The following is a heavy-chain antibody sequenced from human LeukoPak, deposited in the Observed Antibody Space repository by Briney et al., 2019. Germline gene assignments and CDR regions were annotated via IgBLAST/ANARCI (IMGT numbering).Heavy chain of an antibody. Sequence: PLASVKVSCKASGGTFSSYAISWVRQAPGQGLEWMGGIIPIFGTANYAQKFQGRVTITADESTSTAYMELSSLRSEDTAVYYCARGSRTGYSSGWHGGCFDYWGQGTLVTVSS. CDR2: IIPIFGTA. CDR3: ARGSRTGYSSGWHGGCFDY. CDR1: GGTFSSYA. J-gene: IGHJ4*02. V-gene: IGHV1-69*13. D-gene: IGHD6-19*01.